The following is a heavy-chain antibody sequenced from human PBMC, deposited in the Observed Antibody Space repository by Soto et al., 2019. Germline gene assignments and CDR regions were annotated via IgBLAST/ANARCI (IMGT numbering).Heavy chain of an antibody. CDR2: IYHSGST. D-gene: IGHD6-13*01. Sequence: SETLSLTCAVSGGSISSSNWWSWVRQPPGKGLEWIGEIYHSGSTNYNPSLKSRATISVDKSKNQFSLKLSSVTAADTAVYYCARTGSSWDFDYWGQGTLVTVSS. CDR1: GGSISSSNW. V-gene: IGHV4-4*02. J-gene: IGHJ4*02. CDR3: ARTGSSWDFDY.